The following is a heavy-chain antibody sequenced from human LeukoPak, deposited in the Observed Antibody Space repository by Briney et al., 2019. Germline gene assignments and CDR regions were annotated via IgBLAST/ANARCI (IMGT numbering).Heavy chain of an antibody. Sequence: PGGSLRLSCAASGFAFSRFSMNWVRQAPGKGLEWVSHIYLTSSSSRISYADSVKGRFTISRDNAKTSMYLQMNSLRDEDTAVYYCVRDNNWGFDYWGQGTLVTVSS. CDR3: VRDNNWGFDY. CDR2: IYLTSSSSRI. J-gene: IGHJ4*02. D-gene: IGHD7-27*01. V-gene: IGHV3-48*02. CDR1: GFAFSRFS.